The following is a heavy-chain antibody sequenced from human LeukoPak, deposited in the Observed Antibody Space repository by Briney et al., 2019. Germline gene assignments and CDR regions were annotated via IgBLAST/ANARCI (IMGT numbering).Heavy chain of an antibody. J-gene: IGHJ4*02. CDR2: INPSGGSRST. CDR1: GYTFTSYY. CDR3: ARALAPFGSGSYAFDC. D-gene: IGHD3-10*01. Sequence: GASVKVSCKASGYTFTSYYMHWVRQAPGQGLEWMGIINPSGGSRSTIYAQKFQGRVTMTRDTSTSTVYMELSSLRSEDTAVYYCARALAPFGSGSYAFDCWGQGTLVTVSS. V-gene: IGHV1-46*01.